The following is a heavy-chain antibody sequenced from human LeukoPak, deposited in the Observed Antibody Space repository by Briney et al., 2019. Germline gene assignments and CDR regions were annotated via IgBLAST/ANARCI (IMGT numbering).Heavy chain of an antibody. D-gene: IGHD4-11*01. Sequence: PGGSLRLSCADSGFTFSSHWMHWVRQAPGKGLEWVAAISGSGGSTYYADSVKGRFTISRDNSKNTLYLQMNSLRAEDTAVYYCAKGGTVTTGYYSYMDVWGKGTTVTVSS. V-gene: IGHV3-23*01. CDR2: ISGSGGST. J-gene: IGHJ6*03. CDR1: GFTFSSHW. CDR3: AKGGTVTTGYYSYMDV.